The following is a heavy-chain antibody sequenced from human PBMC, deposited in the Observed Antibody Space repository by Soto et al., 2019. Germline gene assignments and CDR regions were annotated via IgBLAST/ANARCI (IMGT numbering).Heavy chain of an antibody. CDR3: ARGGHVVVVTAALDY. CDR2: VNPSGGHT. Sequence: HVQLMQSGAEVKKPGASVKVSCKASGDTFTEYYIHWVRQAPGQGLEWMGTVNPSGGHTTYAQHFLGRVTMTRDTATSTLYMELTSLTYEDTAVYYCARGGHVVVVTAALDYWGQGTLVTVSS. V-gene: IGHV1-46*01. CDR1: GDTFTEYY. J-gene: IGHJ4*02. D-gene: IGHD2-21*02.